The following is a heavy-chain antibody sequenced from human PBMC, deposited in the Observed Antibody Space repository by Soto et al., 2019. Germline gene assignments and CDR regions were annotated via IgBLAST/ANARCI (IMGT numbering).Heavy chain of an antibody. CDR2: IIPIFGTA. V-gene: IGHV1-69*13. Sequence: ASVKVSCKASGGTFSSYAISWVRQAPGQGLEWMGGIIPIFGTANYAQKFQGRVTITADESTSTAYMELSSLRSEDTAVYYCARDNKPNYYDSSGYSWFDPWGQGTLVTVSS. CDR3: ARDNKPNYYDSSGYSWFDP. J-gene: IGHJ5*02. D-gene: IGHD3-22*01. CDR1: GGTFSSYA.